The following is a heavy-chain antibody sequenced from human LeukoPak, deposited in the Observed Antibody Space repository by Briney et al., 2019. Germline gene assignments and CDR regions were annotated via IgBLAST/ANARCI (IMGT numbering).Heavy chain of an antibody. J-gene: IGHJ6*02. V-gene: IGHV1-18*01. D-gene: IGHD3-9*01. CDR3: ARVGDDILNGYFYYYYYYGMDV. CDR2: ISAYNGNT. CDR1: GYTFTSYG. Sequence: ASVKVSCKASGYTFTSYGISWVRQAPGQGLEWMGWISAYNGNTNYAQKLQGKVTMTTDTSTSTAYMELRSLRSDDTAVYYCARVGDDILNGYFYYYYYYGMDVWGQGTTVTVSS.